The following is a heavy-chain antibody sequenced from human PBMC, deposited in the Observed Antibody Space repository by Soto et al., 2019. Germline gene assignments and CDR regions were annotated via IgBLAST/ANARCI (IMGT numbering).Heavy chain of an antibody. CDR2: IIPILGIA. Sequence: QVQLVQSGAEVKKPGSSVKVSCKASGGTFSSYTISWVRQAPGQGLEWMGRIIPILGIANYAQKFQGRVTMTADKSTSTAYMELSRLRSEDTAVYYCAREVGWFGESQWFGPWGQGTLVTVSS. CDR1: GGTFSSYT. CDR3: AREVGWFGESQWFGP. D-gene: IGHD3-10*01. V-gene: IGHV1-69*08. J-gene: IGHJ5*02.